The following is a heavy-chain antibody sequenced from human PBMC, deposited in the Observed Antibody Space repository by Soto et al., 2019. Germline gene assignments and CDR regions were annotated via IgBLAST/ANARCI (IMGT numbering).Heavy chain of an antibody. D-gene: IGHD3-3*01. CDR3: AHRILRTVFGLVTTTAIYFDF. CDR2: IYWDDDK. CDR1: GFSLTTSGVG. Sequence: QITLNESGPTVVKPAETLTLTCTFSGFSLTTSGVGVGWIRQSPGTAPEWLALIYWDDDKRYSASLKTRLTITEDTSKTQVVLTMASVDPADTATYYCAHRILRTVFGLVTTTAIYFDFWGQGTPVVVSS. J-gene: IGHJ4*02. V-gene: IGHV2-5*02.